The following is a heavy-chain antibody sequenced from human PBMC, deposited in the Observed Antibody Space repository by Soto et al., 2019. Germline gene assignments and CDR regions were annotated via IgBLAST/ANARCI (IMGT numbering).Heavy chain of an antibody. CDR1: ASTFSISG. V-gene: IGHV1-18*01. CDR3: ARGDYFIAASGEDDAFDI. Sequence: VTVSCPASASTFSISGISVVRQPPGQGLEWMGWISAYNGNTNYAQKLQGRVTMTTDTSTSTAYMELRSLRSDDTAVYYCARGDYFIAASGEDDAFDIWGQGQWSPSPQ. J-gene: IGHJ3*02. D-gene: IGHD6-13*01. CDR2: ISAYNGNT.